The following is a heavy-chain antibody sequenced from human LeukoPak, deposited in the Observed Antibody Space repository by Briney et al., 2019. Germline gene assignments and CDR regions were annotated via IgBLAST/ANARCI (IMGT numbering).Heavy chain of an antibody. CDR2: ISGSSTYT. D-gene: IGHD3-22*01. CDR1: GFIVSSKY. V-gene: IGHV3-11*06. J-gene: IGHJ4*02. Sequence: GGSLRLSCAASGFIVSSKYMSWVRQAPGKGLEWVSYISGSSTYTNYADSVKGRFTISRDNAKNSLFLQMNSLTAEDTAVYFCARETGLNYYDSSGAFDYWGQGTLVTVSS. CDR3: ARETGLNYYDSSGAFDY.